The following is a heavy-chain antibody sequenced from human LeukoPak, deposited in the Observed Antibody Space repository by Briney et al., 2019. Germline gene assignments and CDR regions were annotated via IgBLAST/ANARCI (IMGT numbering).Heavy chain of an antibody. CDR2: ISYDGSSK. V-gene: IGHV3-30-3*01. D-gene: IGHD6-6*01. Sequence: GGSLRLSCAASGFTFSSYAMHWVRQAPGKGLEWVAVISYDGSSKYYADSVKGRFTISRDNSKNTLYLQMNSLRAEDTAVYYCARDNRMGSSSDFNFDYWGQGTLVTVSS. J-gene: IGHJ4*02. CDR3: ARDNRMGSSSDFNFDY. CDR1: GFTFSSYA.